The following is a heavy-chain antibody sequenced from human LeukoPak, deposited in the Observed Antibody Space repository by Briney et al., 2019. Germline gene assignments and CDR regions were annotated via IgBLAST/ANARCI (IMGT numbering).Heavy chain of an antibody. Sequence: GGSLRLSCAASGFTFSSYSMTWFRQAPEKGLEWVSGIGGSDGRTYYADSVKGRFTISRDNSKNTLYLQMNSLRAEDTAIYYCAKMPVSYSSGWSTFDYWGQGSLVTVSS. V-gene: IGHV3-23*01. CDR2: IGGSDGRT. CDR1: GFTFSSYS. CDR3: AKMPVSYSSGWSTFDY. D-gene: IGHD6-19*01. J-gene: IGHJ4*02.